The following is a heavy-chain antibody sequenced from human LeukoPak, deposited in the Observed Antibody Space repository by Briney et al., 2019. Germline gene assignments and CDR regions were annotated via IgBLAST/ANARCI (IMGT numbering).Heavy chain of an antibody. Sequence: SETLSLTCAVYGGSFSGYYWSWIRQPPGKGLEWIGEINHSGSTNYNPSLKSRVTISVDTSKNQFSLKLSSVTAADTAVYYCARESQVGGVGAKGPTVTVSS. CDR1: GGSFSGYY. CDR2: INHSGST. CDR3: ARESQVGGV. D-gene: IGHD2-2*01. J-gene: IGHJ6*04. V-gene: IGHV4-34*01.